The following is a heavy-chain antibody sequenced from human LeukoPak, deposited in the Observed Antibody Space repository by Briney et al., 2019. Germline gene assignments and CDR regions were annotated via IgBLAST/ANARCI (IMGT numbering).Heavy chain of an antibody. Sequence: GGSLRLSCAASGFTLSSYWMSWVRQAPGKGLEWVANIKQDGGENYYVDSVKGRFTISRDNAKNSLYLRMNSLRAEDTAMYYCAKSHMLAANIFDYWGQGALVTVSS. J-gene: IGHJ4*02. CDR3: AKSHMLAANIFDY. CDR2: IKQDGGEN. D-gene: IGHD2-15*01. CDR1: GFTLSSYW. V-gene: IGHV3-7*02.